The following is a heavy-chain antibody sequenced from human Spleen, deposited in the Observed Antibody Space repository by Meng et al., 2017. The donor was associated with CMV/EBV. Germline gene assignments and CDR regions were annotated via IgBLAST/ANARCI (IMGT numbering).Heavy chain of an antibody. CDR3: ARIVPPPIRPFDAFDI. Sequence: GESLKISCAASEFTFSNYGMSWVRQVPGKGLEWVSAISGSGGGTYYADSVRGRFTISRDNSKNTLFLQMNTLRGADTALYYCARIVPPPIRPFDAFDIWGHGTMVTVSS. V-gene: IGHV3-23*01. J-gene: IGHJ3*02. D-gene: IGHD2/OR15-2a*01. CDR1: EFTFSNYG. CDR2: ISGSGGGT.